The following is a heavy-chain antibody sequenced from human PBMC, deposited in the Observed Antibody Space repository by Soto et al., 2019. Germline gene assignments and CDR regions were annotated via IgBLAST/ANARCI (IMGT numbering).Heavy chain of an antibody. CDR2: INPNSGGT. Sequence: ASVKVSCKASGYTFTGYYMHWVRQAPGQGLEWMGWINPNSGGTNYAQKFQGWVTMTRDTSTSTVYMELSSLRSEDTAVYYCARAANCGGDSDPAVYYDYWGQGTLGTVSS. CDR3: ARAANCGGDSDPAVYYDY. D-gene: IGHD2-21*02. V-gene: IGHV1-2*04. CDR1: GYTFTGYY. J-gene: IGHJ4*02.